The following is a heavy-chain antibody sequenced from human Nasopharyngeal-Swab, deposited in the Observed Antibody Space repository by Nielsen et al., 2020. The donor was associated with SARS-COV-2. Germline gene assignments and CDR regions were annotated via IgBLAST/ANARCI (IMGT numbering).Heavy chain of an antibody. Sequence: WIRQPPGKGPEWVAVISYDGSNKYYADSVKGRFTIPRDNSKNTLYLQMNSLRAEDTAVYYCARVSSSSTTNWFDPWGQGTLVTVSS. D-gene: IGHD6-6*01. CDR3: ARVSSSSTTNWFDP. J-gene: IGHJ5*02. CDR2: ISYDGSNK. V-gene: IGHV3-30*03.